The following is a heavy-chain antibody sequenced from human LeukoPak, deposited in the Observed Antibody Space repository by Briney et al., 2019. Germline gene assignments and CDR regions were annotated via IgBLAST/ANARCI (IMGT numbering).Heavy chain of an antibody. J-gene: IGHJ4*02. V-gene: IGHV3-30-3*01. CDR3: ARVGYYSSGPFSYFDY. Sequence: GGSLRLSCAASGFTFSRYAMLWVRQAPGKGLEWVAVISYDGSNEYYAESVKGRFTISRDSSENTLYLEMNSLRVEDTAVYYCARVGYYSSGPFSYFDYLGQGTLVTVSS. CDR2: ISYDGSNE. CDR1: GFTFSRYA. D-gene: IGHD3-10*01.